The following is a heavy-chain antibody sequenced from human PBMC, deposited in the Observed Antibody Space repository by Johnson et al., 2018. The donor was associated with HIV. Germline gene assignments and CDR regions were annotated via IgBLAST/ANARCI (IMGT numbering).Heavy chain of an antibody. CDR3: AKDSLLGYCSGGSCYDDDAFDI. CDR2: ISSNGGST. D-gene: IGHD2-15*01. Sequence: VQLVESGGGLVKPGGSLRLSCAVSGFSFSSHGMHWVRQAPGKGLEYVSAISSNGGSTYYATSVKGRFTISRDNSKNTLYLQMNSLRAEDTAVYYFAKDSLLGYCSGGSCYDDDAFDIWGQGTMVTVSS. CDR1: GFSFSSHG. V-gene: IGHV3-64*01. J-gene: IGHJ3*02.